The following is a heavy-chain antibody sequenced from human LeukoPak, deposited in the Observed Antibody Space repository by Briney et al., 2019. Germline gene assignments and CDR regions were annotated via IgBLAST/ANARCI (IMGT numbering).Heavy chain of an antibody. CDR3: ARHDFWSGYYTFDY. Sequence: PSETLSLTCAVSGGSISSYYWSWIRQPPGKGLEWIGYIYYSGSTNYNPSLKNRVTISVDTSKNQFSLKLSSVTAADTAVYYCARHDFWSGYYTFDYWGQGTLVTVSS. CDR1: GGSISSYY. J-gene: IGHJ4*02. D-gene: IGHD3-3*01. CDR2: IYYSGST. V-gene: IGHV4-59*08.